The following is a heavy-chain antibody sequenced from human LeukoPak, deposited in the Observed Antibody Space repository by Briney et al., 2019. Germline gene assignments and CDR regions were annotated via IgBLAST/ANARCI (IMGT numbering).Heavy chain of an antibody. J-gene: IGHJ4*02. V-gene: IGHV3-43*02. CDR1: GFTFDDYA. Sequence: GGSLRLSCAASGFTFDDYAMHWVRQAPGKGLEWVSLISGDCGSTCYADSVKGRFTISRDNSKNSLYLQMNSLRTEDTPLYYCAKGVGGDSSSHYFDYWGQGTLVTVSS. CDR2: ISGDCGST. D-gene: IGHD6-6*01. CDR3: AKGVGGDSSSHYFDY.